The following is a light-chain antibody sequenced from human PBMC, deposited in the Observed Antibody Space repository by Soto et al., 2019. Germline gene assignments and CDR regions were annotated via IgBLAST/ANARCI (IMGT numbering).Light chain of an antibody. CDR2: HVT. Sequence: QSALTQPASVSGSPGQSITISCTGTSSDIGHYDYVSWYQQHPGKAPKLMIYHVTYRPSGVSNRYSGSTSGNSASLTISGLQADAEPDYYYCSLTTSHTYVSGSGTQVTVL. V-gene: IGLV2-14*03. J-gene: IGLJ1*01. CDR1: SSDIGHYDY. CDR3: CSLTTSHTYV.